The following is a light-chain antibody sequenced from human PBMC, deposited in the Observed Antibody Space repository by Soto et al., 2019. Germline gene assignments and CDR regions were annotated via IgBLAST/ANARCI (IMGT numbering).Light chain of an antibody. V-gene: IGKV3-15*01. Sequence: EIVLKPSPGTLSLTPGEGATLSCRASQSVSSSYIAWYQQRPGQTPSLLIYGASTRATGIPARFSGSGSGTEFTLTISSLQSEDFAVYYCQQYNNWPRTFGQGTKVDI. CDR2: GAS. CDR3: QQYNNWPRT. CDR1: QSVSSS. J-gene: IGKJ1*01.